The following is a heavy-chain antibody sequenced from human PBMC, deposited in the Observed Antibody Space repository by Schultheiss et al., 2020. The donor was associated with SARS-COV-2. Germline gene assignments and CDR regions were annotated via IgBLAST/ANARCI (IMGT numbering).Heavy chain of an antibody. Sequence: SETLSLTCTVSGGSISSGGYYWSWIRQHPGKGLEWIGYIYYSGSTNYNPSLKSRVTISVDTSKNQFSLKLSSVTAADTAVYYCASNVRFGGTDYGGNSGWSEYFQHWGQGTLVTVSS. V-gene: IGHV4-61*08. CDR3: ASNVRFGGTDYGGNSGWSEYFQH. D-gene: IGHD4-23*01. CDR1: GGSISSGGYY. CDR2: IYYSGST. J-gene: IGHJ1*01.